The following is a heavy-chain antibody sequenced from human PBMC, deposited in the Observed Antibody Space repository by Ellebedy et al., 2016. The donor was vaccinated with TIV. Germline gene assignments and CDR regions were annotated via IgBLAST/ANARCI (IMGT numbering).Heavy chain of an antibody. CDR3: ARDGPWRFCSGGSCSHPFDL. V-gene: IGHV3-48*03. CDR2: ISSSGDTI. Sequence: GESLKISCAASGFTFGSSEMNWVRQAPGKGLEWLSYISSSGDTIYYADSVKGRFTISRENAKNSLFLQMSSLRAVDTAIYYCARDGPWRFCSGGSCSHPFDLWGQGTRVTVSS. D-gene: IGHD2-15*01. CDR1: GFTFGSSE. J-gene: IGHJ4*02.